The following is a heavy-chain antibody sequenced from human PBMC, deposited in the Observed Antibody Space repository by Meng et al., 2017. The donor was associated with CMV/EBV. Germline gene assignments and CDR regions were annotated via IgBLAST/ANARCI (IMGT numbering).Heavy chain of an antibody. Sequence: GGSLSLSCAASGFTFSSYWMSWVRQAPGKGLELVANIRQDGSEKYYVDSVKGRFTISRDNAKNSLYLQMNSLRAEDTAVYYCARDGGLIAAAGTFDYWGQGTLVTVSS. V-gene: IGHV3-7*01. CDR3: ARDGGLIAAAGTFDY. CDR2: IRQDGSEK. D-gene: IGHD6-13*01. J-gene: IGHJ4*02. CDR1: GFTFSSYW.